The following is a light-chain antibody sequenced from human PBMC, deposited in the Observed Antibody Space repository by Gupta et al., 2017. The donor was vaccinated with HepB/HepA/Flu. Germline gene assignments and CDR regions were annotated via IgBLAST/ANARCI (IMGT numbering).Light chain of an antibody. J-gene: IGKJ1*01. Sequence: EIVLTQSPGTLSLSPGERATLSCRASRSFSSRYLAWYQQKPGQAPRLLIYGASTRAAGIPDRFIGSGSGTDFTLTISRLEPEDFAVYYCQQDGSSPRTFGQGTKVEIK. CDR1: RSFSSRY. CDR3: QQDGSSPRT. CDR2: GAS. V-gene: IGKV3-20*01.